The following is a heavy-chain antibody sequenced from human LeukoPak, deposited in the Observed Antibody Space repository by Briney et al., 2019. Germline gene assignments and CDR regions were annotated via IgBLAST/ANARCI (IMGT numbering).Heavy chain of an antibody. CDR3: ARGYYDFWSGYQEGEFDY. CDR2: INPNSGGT. Sequence: ASVKVSCKASGYTFTGYYMHWVPQAPGQGLEWMGRINPNSGGTNYAQKFQGRVTITRDTSISTAYMELSRLRSDDTAVYYCARGYYDFWSGYQEGEFDYWGQGTLVTVSS. CDR1: GYTFTGYY. D-gene: IGHD3-3*01. V-gene: IGHV1-2*06. J-gene: IGHJ4*02.